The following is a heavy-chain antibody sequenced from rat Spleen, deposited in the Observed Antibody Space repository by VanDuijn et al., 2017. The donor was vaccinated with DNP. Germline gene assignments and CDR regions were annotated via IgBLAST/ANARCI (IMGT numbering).Heavy chain of an antibody. CDR3: TRDQDYYYDGSYYPTMDA. D-gene: IGHD1-12*02. V-gene: IGHV2-6*01. CDR2: MSSGGST. Sequence: QVQLKESGPGLVQPSQTLSLTCTVSGFSLTSYTVSWVRQPPGKGLEWIASMSSGGSTYYNSGLKSRLRISRDTSKNQVFLKMNSLQTDDSGTYYCTRDQDYYYDGSYYPTMDAWGQGTSVTVSS. CDR1: GFSLTSYT. J-gene: IGHJ4*01.